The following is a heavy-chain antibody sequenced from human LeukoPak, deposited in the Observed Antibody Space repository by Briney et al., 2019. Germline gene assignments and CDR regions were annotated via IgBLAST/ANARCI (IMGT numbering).Heavy chain of an antibody. Sequence: GGSLRLSCAASGFTVSSTYLTWVRQAPGKGLEWLSVIYSGGYTYYADSVKGRFFISRDVSENMVYLQMNSLSDEDTAVYFCARGRPAHYFDSWGPGTLVTVS. CDR1: GFTVSSTY. V-gene: IGHV3-66*01. D-gene: IGHD6-6*01. J-gene: IGHJ4*02. CDR3: ARGRPAHYFDS. CDR2: IYSGGYT.